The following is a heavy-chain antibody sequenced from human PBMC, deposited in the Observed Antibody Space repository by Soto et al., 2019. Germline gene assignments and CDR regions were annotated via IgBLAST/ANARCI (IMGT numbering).Heavy chain of an antibody. CDR2: TRNRANSYTT. CDR1: GFTFSDHY. Sequence: GGSLRLSCAASGFTFSDHYMDWVRQAPGEGLEWVARTRNRANSYTTEYAASVKGRFTISRDNSKDSLYLQMNSLETEDTAVYYCTRSSGSYRYFDLWGRGTLVTVSS. V-gene: IGHV3-72*01. J-gene: IGHJ2*01. D-gene: IGHD1-26*01. CDR3: TRSSGSYRYFDL.